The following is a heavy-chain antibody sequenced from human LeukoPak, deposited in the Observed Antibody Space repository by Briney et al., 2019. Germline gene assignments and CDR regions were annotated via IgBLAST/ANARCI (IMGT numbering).Heavy chain of an antibody. J-gene: IGHJ4*02. CDR3: ARNDLMYSGSYYRDDY. D-gene: IGHD1-26*01. CDR2: IYHSGST. V-gene: IGHV4-38-2*02. Sequence: SETLSLTCTVSGYSISSGYYWGWIRQPPGKGLEWIGSIYHSGSTYYNPSLKSRVTISVDTSKNQFSLKLSSVTAADTAVYYCARNDLMYSGSYYRDDYWGQGTLVTVSS. CDR1: GYSISSGYY.